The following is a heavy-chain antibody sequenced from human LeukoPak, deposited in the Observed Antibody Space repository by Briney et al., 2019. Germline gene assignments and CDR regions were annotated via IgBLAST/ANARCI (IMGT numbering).Heavy chain of an antibody. Sequence: ASVKVSCKASGGTFSSYAISWVRQAPGQGLEWMGGIIPIFGTANYAQKFQGRVTITADESTSTAYMELSSLRSEDTAVYYCARAEDCSGGSCYGGLGNEYNWFDPWGQGTLVTVSS. CDR2: IIPIFGTA. CDR3: ARAEDCSGGSCYGGLGNEYNWFDP. D-gene: IGHD2-15*01. J-gene: IGHJ5*02. V-gene: IGHV1-69*13. CDR1: GGTFSSYA.